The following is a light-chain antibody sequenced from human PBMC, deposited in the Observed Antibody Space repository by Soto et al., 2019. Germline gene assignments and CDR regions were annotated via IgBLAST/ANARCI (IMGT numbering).Light chain of an antibody. CDR2: DVS. CDR1: STDVGAGDH. CDR3: CSYAGSSTWV. J-gene: IGLJ3*02. Sequence: QSVLTQPRSVSGSPGQSVAISCTGTSTDVGAGDHVSWYQQHPGKAPKLIIYDVSKRPSGVPDRFSGSKSGSTASLTISGLQAEEEADYYCCSYAGSSTWVFGGGTKVTVL. V-gene: IGLV2-11*01.